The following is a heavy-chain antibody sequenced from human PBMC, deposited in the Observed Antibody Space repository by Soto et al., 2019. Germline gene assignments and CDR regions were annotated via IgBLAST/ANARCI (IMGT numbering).Heavy chain of an antibody. CDR2: ISVYNGNR. CDR1: GYTFINYG. D-gene: IGHD1-26*01. CDR3: ARGEALNTHPFDI. V-gene: IGHV1-18*01. J-gene: IGHJ3*02. Sequence: QVRLVQSGVEVKKPGASVKVSCKASGYTFINYGVNWVRQAPGQGLEWMGWISVYNGNRDYAQKFQGRVDMTTDTSTSTAYMELRSLRSDDTAVYYCARGEALNTHPFDIWGQGTLVTVS.